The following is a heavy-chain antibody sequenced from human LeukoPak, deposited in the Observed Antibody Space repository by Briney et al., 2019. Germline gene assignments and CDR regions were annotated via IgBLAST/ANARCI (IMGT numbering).Heavy chain of an antibody. D-gene: IGHD3-22*01. V-gene: IGHV4-59*12. CDR1: GGSISSYY. J-gene: IGHJ4*02. CDR3: ASPGPYYSETSGYLVF. CDR2: IYYSGST. Sequence: SETLSLTCTVSGGSISSYYWSWIRQPPGKGLEWIGYIYYSGSTNYNPSLKSRVTISVDTSKNQFSLKLSPVTAADTAVYYCASPGPYYSETSGYLVFWGQGILVTVSS.